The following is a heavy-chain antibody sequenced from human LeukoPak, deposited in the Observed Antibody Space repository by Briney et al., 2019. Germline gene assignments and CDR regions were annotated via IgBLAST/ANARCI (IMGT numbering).Heavy chain of an antibody. Sequence: SETLSLTCTVSGGSISSGGYYWSWIRQHPGKGLEWIGYIYYSGSTYYNPSLKSRVTISVDTSKNQFSLKLSSVTAVDTAVYYCARKENVYYYFDYWGQGTLVTVSS. D-gene: IGHD3-10*01. CDR1: GGSISSGGYY. J-gene: IGHJ4*02. CDR3: ARKENVYYYFDY. V-gene: IGHV4-31*03. CDR2: IYYSGST.